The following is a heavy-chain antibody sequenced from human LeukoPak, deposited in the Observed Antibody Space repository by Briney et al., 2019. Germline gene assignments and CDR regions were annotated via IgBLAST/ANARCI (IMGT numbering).Heavy chain of an antibody. Sequence: GGSLRLSCAASGFRSSSSRMSRVRQAPGKGLEWVSYISSRSSTIRYADSVKGRFTISRDNAKKLLFLKMNSLRDEGRAVYCCTEASEGADIGAFDYWGQGTMVTVSS. V-gene: IGHV3-48*02. D-gene: IGHD5-12*01. CDR2: ISSRSSTI. CDR3: TEASEGADIGAFDY. CDR1: GFRSSSSR. J-gene: IGHJ4*02.